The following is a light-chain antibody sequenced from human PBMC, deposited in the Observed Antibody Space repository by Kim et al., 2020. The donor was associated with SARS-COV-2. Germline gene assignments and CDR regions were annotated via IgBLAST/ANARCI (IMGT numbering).Light chain of an antibody. V-gene: IGLV2-14*03. Sequence: PGQSITISCTGTSSDVGGYNYVSWYQQHPGKAPKLMIYDVNNRPSGVSNRFSGSKSGNTASLTISGLQAEDEADYYCSSYSGSSTVFGGGTQLTVL. CDR2: DVN. CDR1: SSDVGGYNY. CDR3: SSYSGSSTV. J-gene: IGLJ3*02.